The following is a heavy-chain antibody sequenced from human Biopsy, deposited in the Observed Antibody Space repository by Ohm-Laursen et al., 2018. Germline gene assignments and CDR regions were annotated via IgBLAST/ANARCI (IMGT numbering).Heavy chain of an antibody. D-gene: IGHD3-16*01. V-gene: IGHV4-34*01. CDR1: GGSFSGHY. CDR3: ARAVDYYDPYYYYGLDV. CDR2: INHRGST. Sequence: GTLSLTCAVYGGSFSGHYWSWIRQPPGKGLEWIGEINHRGSTNYNPSLKSRVTISADSSNSQFSLRPPSVTAADTAVYYCARAVDYYDPYYYYGLDVWGQGTTVTVSS. J-gene: IGHJ6*02.